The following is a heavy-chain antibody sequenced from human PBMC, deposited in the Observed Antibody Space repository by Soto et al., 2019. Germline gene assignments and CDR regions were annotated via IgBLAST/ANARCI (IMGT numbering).Heavy chain of an antibody. Sequence: GSLRLSCSASGFTFSSYVMYWFRQAPGKGLEFVSVISSNGDSTYYADSVKGRFTISRDNSKSTLFLQMSSLRTDDTAVYYCVKTGRFGQLVPSDYWGQGALVTVSS. CDR3: VKTGRFGQLVPSDY. D-gene: IGHD6-6*01. CDR2: ISSNGDST. CDR1: GFTFSSYV. J-gene: IGHJ4*02. V-gene: IGHV3-64D*06.